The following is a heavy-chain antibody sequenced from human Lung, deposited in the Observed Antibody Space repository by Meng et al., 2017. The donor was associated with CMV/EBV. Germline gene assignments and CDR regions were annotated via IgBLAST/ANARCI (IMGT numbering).Heavy chain of an antibody. J-gene: IGHJ6*02. CDR2: IYYSGST. Sequence: LXCTVSGGSISSGGYYWSWIRQHPGKGLEWIGYIYYSGSTYYNPSLKSRVTISVDTSKNQFSLKLSSVTAADTAVYYCASKPDDYGSGSYYYYGMDVWGQGNXV. CDR1: GGSISSGGYY. CDR3: ASKPDDYGSGSYYYYGMDV. D-gene: IGHD3-10*01. V-gene: IGHV4-31*03.